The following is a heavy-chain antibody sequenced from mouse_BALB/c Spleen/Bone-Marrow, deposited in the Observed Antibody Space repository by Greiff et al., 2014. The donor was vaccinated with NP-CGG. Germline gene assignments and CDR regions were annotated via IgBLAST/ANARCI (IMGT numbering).Heavy chain of an antibody. J-gene: IGHJ3*01. CDR2: IDPANGNT. D-gene: IGHD2-10*02. CDR3: AGSGGYGNYLAWFAY. V-gene: IGHV14-3*02. CDR1: GFNIKDTY. Sequence: VQLQQSGAELVKPGASVKLSCTASGFNIKDTYMHWVKQRPEQGLEWIGRIDPANGNTKYDPKFQGKATITADKSSNTAYLQLSSLTSEDTAVYYCAGSGGYGNYLAWFAYWGQGTLVTVSA.